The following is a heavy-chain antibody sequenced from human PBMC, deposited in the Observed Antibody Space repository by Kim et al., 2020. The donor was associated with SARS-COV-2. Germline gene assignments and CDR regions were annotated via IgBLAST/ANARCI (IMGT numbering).Heavy chain of an antibody. CDR1: GYTFTASG. Sequence: ASVKVSCKASGYTFTASGVHWVRQAPGQRLEWLGRINPGTGNTMYSQKFQDKVTITRDTSTTTAYMELNSLRFEDTAVYYCARHRGSVSTPDLDLWGRGTRVTVST. V-gene: IGHV1-3*01. J-gene: IGHJ5*02. CDR3: ARHRGSVSTPDLDL. CDR2: INPGTGNT. D-gene: IGHD6-25*01.